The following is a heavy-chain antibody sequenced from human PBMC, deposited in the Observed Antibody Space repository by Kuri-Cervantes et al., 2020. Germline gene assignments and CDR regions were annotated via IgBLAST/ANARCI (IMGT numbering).Heavy chain of an antibody. CDR3: ARDPGCSGGSCYSGVNYYYIDV. V-gene: IGHV6-1*01. CDR2: TYYRSKWYN. CDR1: EDSVSSNDVA. Sequence: SKTLSLTCAISEDSVSSNDVAWSFIRQSTSRGLEWLGMTYYRSKWYNDYAVSVKSRITINPDTSKNQYTLQMHSVTPEDTAVYYCARDPGCSGGSCYSGVNYYYIDVWGKGTPVTVSS. D-gene: IGHD2-15*01. J-gene: IGHJ6*03.